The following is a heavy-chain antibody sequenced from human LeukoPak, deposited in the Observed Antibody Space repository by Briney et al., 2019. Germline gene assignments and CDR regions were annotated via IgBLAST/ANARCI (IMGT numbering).Heavy chain of an antibody. V-gene: IGHV3-21*01. Sequence: GGSLRLSCAASGFTFSSYSVNWVRQAPGKGLEWVSSISSSSSYIYYADSVKGRFTISRDNAKNSLYLQMNSLRAEDTAVYYCAKSRGQAGDDAFDIWGQGTMVTVSS. D-gene: IGHD2-21*01. CDR3: AKSRGQAGDDAFDI. J-gene: IGHJ3*02. CDR2: ISSSSSYI. CDR1: GFTFSSYS.